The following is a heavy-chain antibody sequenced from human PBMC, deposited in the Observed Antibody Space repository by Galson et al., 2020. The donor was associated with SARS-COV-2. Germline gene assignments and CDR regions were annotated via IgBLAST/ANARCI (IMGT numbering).Heavy chain of an antibody. CDR1: GFTFSDHY. D-gene: IGHD1-1*01. J-gene: IGHJ5*02. Sequence: GGSLRLSCVASGFTFSDHYMSWIRQAPGKGLEWVAFISGKSTYINFADSVKGRFSISRDNAKNSLYVQINSLRVEDTGVYYCARGIGTSGGIYFDRWGQGIQVTVSS. CDR2: ISGKSTYI. CDR3: ARGIGTSGGIYFDR. V-gene: IGHV3-11*06.